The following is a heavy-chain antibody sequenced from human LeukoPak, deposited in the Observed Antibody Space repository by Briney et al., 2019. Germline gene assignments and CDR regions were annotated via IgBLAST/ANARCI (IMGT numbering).Heavy chain of an antibody. Sequence: SESLSLTCSVSGGSVSSGSYYWSWIRQPPGKGLEWIGYIHHSGSTNYNPSFKSRVTISVDTSKKQFSLKLNSVTAADTAVYYCARGAAAAIWGQGTMVKVSS. D-gene: IGHD6-13*01. J-gene: IGHJ3*02. CDR1: GGSVSSGSYY. CDR2: IHHSGST. V-gene: IGHV4-61*01. CDR3: ARGAAAAI.